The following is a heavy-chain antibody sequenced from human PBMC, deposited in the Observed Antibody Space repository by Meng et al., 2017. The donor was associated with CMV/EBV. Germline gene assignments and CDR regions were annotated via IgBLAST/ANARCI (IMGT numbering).Heavy chain of an antibody. Sequence: GESLKISCVGSGFIFSDYYMSWIRQAPGKGLEIVSDISSSGASIYYADSVEGRFTISRDNARNSLYLQMNTLRAEDTALYYCAKDMREQLGPAINYWGQGTLVTVSS. CDR3: AKDMREQLGPAINY. D-gene: IGHD6-6*01. V-gene: IGHV3-11*01. CDR2: ISSSGASI. CDR1: GFIFSDYY. J-gene: IGHJ4*02.